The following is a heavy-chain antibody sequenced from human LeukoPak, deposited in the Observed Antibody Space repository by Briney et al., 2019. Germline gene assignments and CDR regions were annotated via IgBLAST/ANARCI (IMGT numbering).Heavy chain of an antibody. Sequence: PSETLSLTCTVSGVSISSSSYYWGWIRQPPGKGLEWIGSIYYSGSTYYNPSLKSRVTISVDTSKNQFSLKLSSVTAADTAVYYCARDFGAGYYYGSGSYYPYWGQGTLVTVSS. V-gene: IGHV4-39*02. D-gene: IGHD3-10*01. CDR1: GVSISSSSYY. J-gene: IGHJ4*02. CDR3: ARDFGAGYYYGSGSYYPY. CDR2: IYYSGST.